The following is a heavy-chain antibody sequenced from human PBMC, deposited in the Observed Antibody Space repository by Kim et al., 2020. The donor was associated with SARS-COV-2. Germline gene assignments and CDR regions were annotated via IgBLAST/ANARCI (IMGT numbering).Heavy chain of an antibody. CDR3: SRAPPHDYEYFYYGMDV. Sequence: LKSRVTMSVDTSKNQFSLKLSSVTAADTAIYYCSRAPPHDYEYFYYGMDVWGQGTTVTVSS. J-gene: IGHJ6*02. V-gene: IGHV4-4*06. D-gene: IGHD4-17*01.